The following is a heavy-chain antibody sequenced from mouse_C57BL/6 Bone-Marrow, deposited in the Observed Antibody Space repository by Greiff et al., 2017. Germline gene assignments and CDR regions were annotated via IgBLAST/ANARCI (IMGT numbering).Heavy chain of an antibody. J-gene: IGHJ4*01. V-gene: IGHV1-18*01. Sequence: VQLQQSGPELVKPGASVKIPCKASGYTFTDYNMDWVKQSHGKSLEWIGDINPNNGCTISNQKFKAKATLTVDKSSSTAYMELRSLTSEDTAVDYCARSPVDHYAVYYNAMDYWGQGTSVTVSS. CDR1: GYTFTDYN. CDR3: ARSPVDHYAVYYNAMDY. D-gene: IGHD1-1*02. CDR2: INPNNGCT.